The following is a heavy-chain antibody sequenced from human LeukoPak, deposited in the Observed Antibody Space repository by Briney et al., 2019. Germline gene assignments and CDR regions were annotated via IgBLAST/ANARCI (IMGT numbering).Heavy chain of an antibody. V-gene: IGHV4-59*12. CDR1: GGSISSYY. CDR3: ARGIWGSGDYYYYMDV. J-gene: IGHJ6*03. D-gene: IGHD2/OR15-2a*01. Sequence: SETLSLTCTVSGGSISSYYWSWIRQPPGKGLEWIGYIYYSGSTNYNPSLKSRVTMSVGTSKNQFSLKLSSVIAADTAVYYCARGIWGSGDYYYYMDVWGKGTTVTVSS. CDR2: IYYSGST.